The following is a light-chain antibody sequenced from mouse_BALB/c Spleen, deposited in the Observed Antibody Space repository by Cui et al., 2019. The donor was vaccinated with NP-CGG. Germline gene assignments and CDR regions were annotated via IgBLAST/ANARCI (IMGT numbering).Light chain of an antibody. CDR2: GTN. Sequence: AVVTQASALTTSPGETVTFTCRSSTGAVTTSNYANWVQEKPDHLFTGLIGGTNNRAPGIPARFSGSLIGDKAALTITGAQTEDETIYFCALWYSNHWVFGGGTKLTVL. CDR1: TGAVTTSNY. V-gene: IGLV1*01. J-gene: IGLJ1*01. CDR3: ALWYSNHWV.